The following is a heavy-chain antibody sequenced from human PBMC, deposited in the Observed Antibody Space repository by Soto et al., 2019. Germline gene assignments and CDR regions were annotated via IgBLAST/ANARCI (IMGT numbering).Heavy chain of an antibody. CDR1: GFTFSSYA. J-gene: IGHJ5*02. CDR3: AKDHARLTIFGVVMGYNWFDP. V-gene: IGHV3-23*01. D-gene: IGHD3-3*01. CDR2: ISGSGGST. Sequence: PGGSLRLSCAASGFTFSSYAMSWVRQAPGKGLEWVSAISGSGGSTYYADSVKGRFTISRGNSKNTLYLQMNSLRAEDTAVYYCAKDHARLTIFGVVMGYNWFDPWGQGTLVTVSS.